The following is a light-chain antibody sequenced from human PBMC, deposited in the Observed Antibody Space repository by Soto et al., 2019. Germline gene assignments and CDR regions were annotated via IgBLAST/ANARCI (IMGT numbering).Light chain of an antibody. CDR1: QNINRW. CDR3: QQYNSYSGT. Sequence: DIQMTQSPSTLSASIGDRVTITCRASQNINRWLAWYQQKPGKAPRVLIHHASNLESGVPSRISGSGSGTEFTLTISSLQPDDFATYDCQQYNSYSGTFGGGTKVDIK. CDR2: HAS. V-gene: IGKV1-5*01. J-gene: IGKJ4*01.